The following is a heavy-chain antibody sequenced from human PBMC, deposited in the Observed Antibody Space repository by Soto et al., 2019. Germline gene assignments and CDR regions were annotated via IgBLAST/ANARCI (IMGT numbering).Heavy chain of an antibody. CDR1: GGSVSSGSYY. V-gene: IGHV4-61*01. CDR3: AIQLRGGAFDI. Sequence: PSETLSLTCTVSGGSVSSGSYYWSWIRQPPGKGLEGIGYIYYSGSTNYNPSRKCRVTISVDPSKNQYSLKLRSVTAADTAVYYCAIQLRGGAFDIWGQGTMVTVSS. CDR2: IYYSGST. D-gene: IGHD2-2*01. J-gene: IGHJ3*02.